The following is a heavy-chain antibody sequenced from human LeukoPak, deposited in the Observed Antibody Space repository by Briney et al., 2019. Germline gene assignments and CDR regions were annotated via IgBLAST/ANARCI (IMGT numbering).Heavy chain of an antibody. Sequence: SETLSLTCTVSGGSIRSSYYYWGWIRQPPGKGLEWIGSIYDSGSTYYNPSLKSRVTISVDTSKNQFSLKLSSVTAADTAVYYCARHEVTLVLIAAADGLGRHNWFDPWGQGTLVTVSS. D-gene: IGHD6-13*01. V-gene: IGHV4-39*01. CDR1: GGSIRSSYYY. CDR3: ARHEVTLVLIAAADGLGRHNWFDP. J-gene: IGHJ5*02. CDR2: IYDSGST.